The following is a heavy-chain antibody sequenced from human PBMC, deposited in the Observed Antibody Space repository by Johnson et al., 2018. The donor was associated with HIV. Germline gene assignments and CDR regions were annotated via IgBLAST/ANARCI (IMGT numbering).Heavy chain of an antibody. CDR3: ARGLLSRAFDI. V-gene: IGHV3-30-3*01. Sequence: QVQLVESGGGVVQPGRSLRLSCAASGFTFSSYAMHWVRQAPGKGLEWVAVISYDGSNKYYADSVKGRFTITRDNSKNTLYLQMHSLRAEDTAVYYCARGLLSRAFDIWGQGTMVTVSS. CDR2: ISYDGSNK. CDR1: GFTFSSYA. J-gene: IGHJ3*02.